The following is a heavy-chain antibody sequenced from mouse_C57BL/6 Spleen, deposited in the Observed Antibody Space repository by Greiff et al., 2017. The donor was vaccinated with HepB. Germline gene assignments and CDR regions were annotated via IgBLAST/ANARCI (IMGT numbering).Heavy chain of an antibody. Sequence: VQLQQPGAELVRPGSSVKLSCKASGYTFTSYWMQWVKQRPIQGLEWIGNIDPSDSETHYNQKFKDKATLTVDKSSSTAYMQLSSLTSEDSAVYYCARRGYDYGAMDYWGQGTSVTVSS. CDR2: IDPSDSET. J-gene: IGHJ4*01. D-gene: IGHD2-4*01. CDR1: GYTFTSYW. CDR3: ARRGYDYGAMDY. V-gene: IGHV1-52*01.